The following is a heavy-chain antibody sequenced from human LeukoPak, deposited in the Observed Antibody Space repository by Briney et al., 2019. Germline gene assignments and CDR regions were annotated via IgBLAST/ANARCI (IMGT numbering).Heavy chain of an antibody. Sequence: SETLSLTCTISGGSISSYYWTWIRQPAGKGLEWIGRIYTSGSTNYNPSLKSRVTMSVDTSKNQLSLKLKSVTAADTAVYYCARDRYSYGSYFDYWGQGTLVTVSS. CDR2: IYTSGST. D-gene: IGHD5-18*01. V-gene: IGHV4-4*07. J-gene: IGHJ4*02. CDR3: ARDRYSYGSYFDY. CDR1: GGSISSYY.